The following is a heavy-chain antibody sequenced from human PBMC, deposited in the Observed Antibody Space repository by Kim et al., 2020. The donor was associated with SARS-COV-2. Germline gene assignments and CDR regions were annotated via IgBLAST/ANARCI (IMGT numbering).Heavy chain of an antibody. V-gene: IGHV4-59*01. CDR3: ARDPSGGYYDILTGHYYHYGMDV. CDR1: GGSISSYY. Sequence: SETLSLTCTVSGGSISSYYWSWIRQPPGKGLEWIGYIYYSGSTNYNPSLKSLVTISVDTSKNQFSLKVSSVTAADTAVYYCARDPSGGYYDILTGHYYHYGMDVWGQGTTVSVSS. D-gene: IGHD3-9*01. J-gene: IGHJ6*02. CDR2: IYYSGST.